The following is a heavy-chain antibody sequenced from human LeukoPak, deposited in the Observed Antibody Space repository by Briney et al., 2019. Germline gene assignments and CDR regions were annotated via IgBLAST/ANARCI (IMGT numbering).Heavy chain of an antibody. Sequence: GGSLTLTCSASGFTFSSYAMHWVRQAPGKGLEYVSAISDSGGSTYYADSVKGRFTISKDNSKNTLYLQMSSLRAEGTAVYFCVRGYSFGPFGMDVWGQGTTVTVSS. V-gene: IGHV3-64D*09. D-gene: IGHD2-15*01. CDR2: ISDSGGST. J-gene: IGHJ6*02. CDR1: GFTFSSYA. CDR3: VRGYSFGPFGMDV.